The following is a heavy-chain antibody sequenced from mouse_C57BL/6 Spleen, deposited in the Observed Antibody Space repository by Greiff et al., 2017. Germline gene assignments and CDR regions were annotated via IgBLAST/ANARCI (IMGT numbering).Heavy chain of an antibody. CDR1: GFTFSDYG. CDR3: ARPYYYGRAPFAY. Sequence: EVKLVESGGGLVKPGGSLKLSCAASGFTFSDYGMHWVRQAPEKGLEWVAYISSGSSTIYYADTVKGRFTISRDNAKNTLFLQMTSLRSEDTAMYYCARPYYYGRAPFAYWGQGTLVTVSA. CDR2: ISSGSSTI. D-gene: IGHD1-1*01. V-gene: IGHV5-17*01. J-gene: IGHJ3*01.